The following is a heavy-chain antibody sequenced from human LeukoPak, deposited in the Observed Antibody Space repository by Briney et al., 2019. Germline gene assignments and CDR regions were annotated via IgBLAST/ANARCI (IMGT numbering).Heavy chain of an antibody. CDR1: GGSISSSSYY. V-gene: IGHV4-39*07. CDR2: IYYSGST. Sequence: PSETLSLACTVSGGSISSSSYYWGWIRQPPGKGLEWIGSIYYSGSTYYNPSLKSRVTISVDTSKNQFSLKLSSVTAADTAVYYCARDSAIAVVDYWGQGTLVTVSS. CDR3: ARDSAIAVVDY. D-gene: IGHD6-19*01. J-gene: IGHJ4*02.